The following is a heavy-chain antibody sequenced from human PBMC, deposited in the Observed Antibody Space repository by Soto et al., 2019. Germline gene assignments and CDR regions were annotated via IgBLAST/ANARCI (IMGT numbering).Heavy chain of an antibody. CDR3: TXGNYYYDASSYYQYFQH. CDR2: VKSKSDGETT. Sequence: GGSLRLSGADATFTFKNAWMNWVRQAPGKGREWVGRVKSKSDGETTDYIAPVKGRFTISRDDSKNTLYLQMNSLKTEDTAVYYCTXGNYYYDASSYYQYFQHWGQGTLVTVSS. J-gene: IGHJ1*01. V-gene: IGHV3-15*01. CDR1: TFTFKNAW. D-gene: IGHD3-22*01.